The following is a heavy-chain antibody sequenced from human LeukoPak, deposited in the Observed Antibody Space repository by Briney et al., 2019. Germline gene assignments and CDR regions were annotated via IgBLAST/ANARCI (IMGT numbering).Heavy chain of an antibody. J-gene: IGHJ4*02. D-gene: IGHD6-13*01. CDR3: AKEGRSTTPGY. CDR1: GFTFSSYE. Sequence: GGSLRLSCAASGFTFSSYEMNWVRQAPGKGLEWVASISSSSSLIYYTDSVKGRFTISRDNAKNSLYLQMNSLRAEDTAVYFCAKEGRSTTPGYWGQGTLVTVSS. CDR2: ISSSSSLI. V-gene: IGHV3-21*01.